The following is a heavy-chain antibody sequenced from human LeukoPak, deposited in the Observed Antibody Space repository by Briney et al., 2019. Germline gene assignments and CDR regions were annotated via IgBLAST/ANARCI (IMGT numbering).Heavy chain of an antibody. CDR2: IWYDGSKK. V-gene: IGHV3-33*01. Sequence: GGSLRLSCAASGFTFSNYAMYWVRQAPGKGVEGVTIIWYDGSKKNYADSVKGRFTISRDNSKNTLYLQMNSLRAEDTAVYYCARGAYCSGGRWPGAFDIWGQGTMVTVSS. CDR3: ARGAYCSGGRWPGAFDI. J-gene: IGHJ3*02. D-gene: IGHD2-15*01. CDR1: GFTFSNYA.